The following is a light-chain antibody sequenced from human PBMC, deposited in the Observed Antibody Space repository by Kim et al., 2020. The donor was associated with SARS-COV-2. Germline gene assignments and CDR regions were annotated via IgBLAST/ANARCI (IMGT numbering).Light chain of an antibody. J-gene: IGKJ1*01. V-gene: IGKV3-15*01. CDR3: QQYNNWPA. Sequence: SVSPGERATLSCRASQSIGTNLAWYQQKFGQSPRLLIYGASSRATGIAARFSGSGSGTEFTLTISSLQPEDVALYFCQQYNNWPAFGQGTKVDIK. CDR1: QSIGTN. CDR2: GAS.